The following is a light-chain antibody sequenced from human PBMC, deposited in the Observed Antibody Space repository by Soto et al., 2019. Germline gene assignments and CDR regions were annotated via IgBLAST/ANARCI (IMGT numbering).Light chain of an antibody. Sequence: DIQFTQSPSSLSPSLGDSITLTCRPSQNIISHFNWYQQKPGKAPKLLIYGPSSLQSGVPLRFSASGSGTDFTLTINSLQPEDFATYYCQQSYRTPRTFGPGTKVDIK. CDR2: GPS. CDR1: QNIISH. V-gene: IGKV1-39*01. CDR3: QQSYRTPRT. J-gene: IGKJ3*01.